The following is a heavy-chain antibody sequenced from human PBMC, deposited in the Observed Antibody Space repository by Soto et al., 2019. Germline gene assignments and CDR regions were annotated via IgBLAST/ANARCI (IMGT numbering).Heavy chain of an antibody. CDR1: GGSISSYY. J-gene: IGHJ4*02. Sequence: TSETLSLTCTVSGGSISSYYWSWIRQPPGKGLEWIGYIYYSGSTNYNPSLKSRVTISVDTSKNQFSLKLSSVTAADTAVYYCARHSSSRHTYFDYWGQGTLVTVSS. CDR2: IYYSGST. D-gene: IGHD6-13*01. V-gene: IGHV4-59*01. CDR3: ARHSSSRHTYFDY.